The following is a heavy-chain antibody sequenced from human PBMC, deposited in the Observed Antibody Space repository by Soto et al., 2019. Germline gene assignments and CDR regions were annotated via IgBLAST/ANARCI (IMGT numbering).Heavy chain of an antibody. J-gene: IGHJ6*02. CDR1: GGTFSSSA. CDR2: IIPLFRTP. V-gene: IGHV1-69*05. CDR3: ARDNDRLQLGGNYYYSLDV. Sequence: QVQLVQSGAEMKEPGSSVKVSCKTSGGTFSSSAISWLRQAPGQGLEWMGGIIPLFRTPDYAQKFQGRVTXAXDXTTSTAYMELSSLRSEDTAVYYCARDNDRLQLGGNYYYSLDVWCQGTTITGSS. D-gene: IGHD4-4*01.